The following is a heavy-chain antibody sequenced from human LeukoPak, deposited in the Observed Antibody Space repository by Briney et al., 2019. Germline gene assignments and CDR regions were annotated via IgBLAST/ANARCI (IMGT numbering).Heavy chain of an antibody. J-gene: IGHJ4*02. V-gene: IGHV3-30-3*01. Sequence: GRSLRLSCAASGFTFSSYAMHRVRRAPGKGLEWVAVISYDGSNKYYADSVKGRFTISRDNSKNTLYLQMNSLRAEDTAVYYCARPLPTMIVVRPPHYWGQGTLVTVSS. CDR1: GFTFSSYA. CDR3: ARPLPTMIVVRPPHY. D-gene: IGHD3-22*01. CDR2: ISYDGSNK.